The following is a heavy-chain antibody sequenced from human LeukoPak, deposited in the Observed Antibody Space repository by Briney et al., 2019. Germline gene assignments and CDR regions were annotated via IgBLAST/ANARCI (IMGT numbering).Heavy chain of an antibody. J-gene: IGHJ4*02. CDR1: GYNFTSYW. Sequence: GESLKISCKGSGYNFTSYWIGWVRQMPGKGLEWMGSIYPGDSDTRYSPSFQGQVTISADKSISTAYLQWSSLKTSDTAMYYCARHVTEDLEMADSFDYWGRGTLVTVSS. D-gene: IGHD5-24*01. CDR2: IYPGDSDT. V-gene: IGHV5-51*01. CDR3: ARHVTEDLEMADSFDY.